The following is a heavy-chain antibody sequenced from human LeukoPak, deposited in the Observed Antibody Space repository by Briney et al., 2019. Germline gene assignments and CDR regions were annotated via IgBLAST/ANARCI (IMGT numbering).Heavy chain of an antibody. Sequence: SVKVSCKASGGTFSSYAISWVRQAPGQGLEWMGGIIPIFGTANYAQRFQGRVTITADESTSTAYMELSSLRSEDTAVYYCASQLRPLGYYYMDVWGKGTTVTVSS. V-gene: IGHV1-69*13. CDR3: ASQLRPLGYYYMDV. CDR2: IIPIFGTA. J-gene: IGHJ6*03. CDR1: GGTFSSYA. D-gene: IGHD1-1*01.